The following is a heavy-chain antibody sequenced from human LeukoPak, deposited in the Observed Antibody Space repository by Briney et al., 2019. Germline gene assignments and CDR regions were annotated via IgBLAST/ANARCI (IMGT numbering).Heavy chain of an antibody. D-gene: IGHD3-10*01. CDR3: AHRQSWFGELEVDY. J-gene: IGHJ4*02. CDR2: IYWDADK. CDR1: GFSLSTSGVG. Sequence: SGPTLVTPTQTLTLTCTFSGFSLSTSGVGVSWIRQPPGKALEWLALIYWDADKRYSPSLTSRLTITKDTSKHQLVLTMTNMDPVDTATYYCAHRQSWFGELEVDYWGQGTLVTVSS. V-gene: IGHV2-5*02.